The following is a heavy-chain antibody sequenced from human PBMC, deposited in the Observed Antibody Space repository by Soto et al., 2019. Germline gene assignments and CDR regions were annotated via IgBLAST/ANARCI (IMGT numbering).Heavy chain of an antibody. Sequence: SETLSLTCTVSCGSISSYYWSWIRQPPGKGLEWIGYIYYSGSTNYNPSLKSRVTISVDTSKNQFSLKLSSVTAADTAVYYCARAAAGIAGWFDPWGQGTLVTVSS. V-gene: IGHV4-59*01. CDR2: IYYSGST. CDR3: ARAAAGIAGWFDP. CDR1: CGSISSYY. D-gene: IGHD6-13*01. J-gene: IGHJ5*02.